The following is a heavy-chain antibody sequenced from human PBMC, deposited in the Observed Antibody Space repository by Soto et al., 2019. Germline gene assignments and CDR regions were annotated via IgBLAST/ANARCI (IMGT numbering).Heavy chain of an antibody. V-gene: IGHV1-69*13. CDR3: ARLQSSCTSLETSYEYYYVMVV. J-gene: IGHJ6*02. CDR2: IIPIPGTA. D-gene: IGHD2-2*01. Sequence: GTSVKVSCKASGGTFSSYAISWVRQAPGQGLKRMGGIIPIPGTANYAQKFQGRVTIAADESTSTAYMELSSLRSEDTAVYYCARLQSSCTSLETSYEYYYVMVVGGQGIPGTGSS. CDR1: GGTFSSYA.